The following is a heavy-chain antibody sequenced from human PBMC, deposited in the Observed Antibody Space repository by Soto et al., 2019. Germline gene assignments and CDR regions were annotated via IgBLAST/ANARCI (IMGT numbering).Heavy chain of an antibody. Sequence: QMQLMQSGPEVKKPGTSAKVSCKASGFTLTSADVQWVRQTRGQRLEWIGWIVGGSGSTNYAQQFQGRLAITRDMSSSTVYMELSSLRSEDTAVYYCAADWSNRPFDFWGQGTLVTVSS. V-gene: IGHV1-58*01. D-gene: IGHD3-3*01. CDR2: IVGGSGST. CDR1: GFTLTSAD. J-gene: IGHJ4*02. CDR3: AADWSNRPFDF.